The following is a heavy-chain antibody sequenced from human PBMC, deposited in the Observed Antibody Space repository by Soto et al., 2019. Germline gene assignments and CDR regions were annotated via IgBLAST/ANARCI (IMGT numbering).Heavy chain of an antibody. D-gene: IGHD1-26*01. V-gene: IGHV3-15*07. Sequence: EVQLVESGGGLVKPGGSLRLSCAASGFTFSSAWMKWVRQAPGKGLEWVGRIKSEGNGGTTDHAAAVKGRFTISRDDSKNMLSRQRDSLIAGEAALYCCGYNRETSGRKDDFWGQGNVVNVSS. J-gene: IGHJ4*02. CDR3: GYNRETSGRKDDF. CDR2: IKSEGNGGTT. CDR1: GFTFSSAW.